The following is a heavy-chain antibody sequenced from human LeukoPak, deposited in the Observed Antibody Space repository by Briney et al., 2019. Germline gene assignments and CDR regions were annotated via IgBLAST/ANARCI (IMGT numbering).Heavy chain of an antibody. CDR1: GGSITQTNY. V-gene: IGHV4-4*02. J-gene: IGHJ4*02. D-gene: IGHD5-24*01. CDR2: VNLQGGT. Sequence: KPSGTLSLTCDVSGGSITQTNYWTWVRQPPGKGLEWIGEVNLQGGTNYNPSLLRRVAISVDTSANHVSLQMTSVTAADTAVYYCARRGKDGYNLYFFDYWGQGSLVTVSS. CDR3: ARRGKDGYNLYFFDY.